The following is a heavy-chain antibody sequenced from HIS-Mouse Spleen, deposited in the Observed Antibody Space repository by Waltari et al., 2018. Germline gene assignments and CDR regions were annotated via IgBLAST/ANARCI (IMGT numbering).Heavy chain of an antibody. V-gene: IGHV4-59*08. Sequence: QVQLQESGPGLVKPSETLSLTCTVSGGSISSYYWSWIRQPPGKGLEWIGYIYYSGSTIYNPSLKSRFTISVDTSKTQFALNLSSVTAADTAVYYCARGGLLAATYYFDYWGQGTLVTVSS. D-gene: IGHD2-15*01. CDR2: IYYSGST. CDR3: ARGGLLAATYYFDY. CDR1: GGSISSYY. J-gene: IGHJ4*02.